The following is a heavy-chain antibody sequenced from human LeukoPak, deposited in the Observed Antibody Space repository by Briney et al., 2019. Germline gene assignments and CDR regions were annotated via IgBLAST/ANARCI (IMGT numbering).Heavy chain of an antibody. V-gene: IGHV4-59*08. J-gene: IGHJ6*02. CDR1: GGSISSYY. D-gene: IGHD5-18*01. CDR3: ATGGYSYGYDGYYYGMDV. CDR2: IYYSGST. Sequence: PSETLSLTCTVPGGSISSYYWSWIRQPPGKGLEWIGYIYYSGSTNYNPSLKSRVTISADESKNQSSLKLSSVTAADTAVYYCATGGYSYGYDGYYYGMDVWGQGTTVTVSS.